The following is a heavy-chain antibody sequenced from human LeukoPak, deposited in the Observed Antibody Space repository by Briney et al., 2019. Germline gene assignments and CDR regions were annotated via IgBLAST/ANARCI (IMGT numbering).Heavy chain of an antibody. CDR1: GYRFTAYS. Sequence: ASVKVSCKASGYRFTAYSMHWVRQAPGLGLEWMGWINPNSGDTKNAQNYQGRITMTRDTSISTVYMELTSLRSDDTAVYYCARSVRGYSYGYFDYWGQGTLVTVSS. D-gene: IGHD5-18*01. CDR2: INPNSGDT. J-gene: IGHJ4*02. V-gene: IGHV1-2*02. CDR3: ARSVRGYSYGYFDY.